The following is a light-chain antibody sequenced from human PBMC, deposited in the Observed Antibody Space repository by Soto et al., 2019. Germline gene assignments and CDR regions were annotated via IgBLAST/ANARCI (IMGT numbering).Light chain of an antibody. V-gene: IGKV3-20*01. Sequence: EIVLTQSPGTLSLSPGERATLSCRASQTLSSSYLAWYQQKPGQGPRLLIYGASSRATGLPDRFSGSGSGTDFSLTISRLVPEDFVVYYCQQYGSSPWTFGQGTKVDIK. CDR3: QQYGSSPWT. CDR1: QTLSSSY. J-gene: IGKJ1*01. CDR2: GAS.